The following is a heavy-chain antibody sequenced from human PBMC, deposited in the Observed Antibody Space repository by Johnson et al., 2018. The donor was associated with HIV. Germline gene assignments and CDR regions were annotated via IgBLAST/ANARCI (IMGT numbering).Heavy chain of an antibody. CDR3: TTDLGSWSAFDI. Sequence: VQLVESGGGLVKPGGSLRLSCAASGFTLTNAWMSWVRQAPGKGLEWIGHFRNRTDGGTTDYAAPVKGRFTISTDDSRNTLYLEMNSLKTEDTAVYYCTTDLGSWSAFDIWGQGTMVTVSS. V-gene: IGHV3-15*01. CDR1: GFTLTNAW. D-gene: IGHD6-13*01. CDR2: FRNRTDGGTT. J-gene: IGHJ3*02.